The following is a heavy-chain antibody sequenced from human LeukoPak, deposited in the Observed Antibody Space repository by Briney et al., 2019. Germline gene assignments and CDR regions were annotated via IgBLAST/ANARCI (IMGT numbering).Heavy chain of an antibody. CDR3: ARGRLARSPYFDY. D-gene: IGHD6-19*01. V-gene: IGHV4-59*01. Sequence: SETQSLTCTVSGGSFSSYYWSWIRQPPGKGLEWIGYIYYSGSTDYNPSLKSRVTISVETSKNQFSLNLSSVTAADTAVYYCARGRLARSPYFDYWGQGTLVTVSS. CDR2: IYYSGST. CDR1: GGSFSSYY. J-gene: IGHJ4*02.